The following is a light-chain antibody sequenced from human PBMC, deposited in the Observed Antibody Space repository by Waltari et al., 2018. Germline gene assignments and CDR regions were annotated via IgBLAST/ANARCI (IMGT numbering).Light chain of an antibody. Sequence: QSALSQPVSVSASPGQSITISCTGTNTDVGNYELVSWYQQYPGKAPKLLLFEDSRRPSGISARFSGSKSGNTASLTITGLQADDEADYYCCSYAGSSTVYIFGTGTKVTV. V-gene: IGLV2-23*02. CDR2: EDS. CDR3: CSYAGSSTVYI. CDR1: NTDVGNYEL. J-gene: IGLJ1*01.